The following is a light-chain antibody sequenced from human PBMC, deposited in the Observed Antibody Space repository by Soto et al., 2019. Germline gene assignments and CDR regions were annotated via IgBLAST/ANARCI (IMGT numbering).Light chain of an antibody. CDR2: GNS. J-gene: IGLJ2*01. V-gene: IGLV1-40*01. Sequence: QSVLTQPPSVSGAPGQRVTISCTGSSSNIGAGYDVHWYQQLPGTAPKLLIYGNSNRPSGLPDRVSGSKSGTSASLAITGLQAADEADYYCQSYDSSLSVVFGGGTKLTVL. CDR3: QSYDSSLSVV. CDR1: SSNIGAGYD.